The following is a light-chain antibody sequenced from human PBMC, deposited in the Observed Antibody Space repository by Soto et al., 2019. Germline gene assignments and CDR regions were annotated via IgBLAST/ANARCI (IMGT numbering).Light chain of an antibody. CDR2: DVT. V-gene: IGLV2-14*03. J-gene: IGLJ1*01. CDR1: SSDVGGYNF. Sequence: QSALTQPASVCGSPGQSITISCTGTSSDVGGYNFVSWYQHHPGKVPKLLMSDVTSQPTGVSDRFSGSKSGNTASLTSSGLQNEDEGDYTSSSPHGFGSGTK. CDR3: SSPHG.